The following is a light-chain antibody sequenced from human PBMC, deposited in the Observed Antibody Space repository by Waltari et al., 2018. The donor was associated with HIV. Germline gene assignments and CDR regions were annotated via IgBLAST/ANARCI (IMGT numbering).Light chain of an antibody. CDR3: CSYAGTITPYV. V-gene: IGLV2-23*01. CDR1: NSDVGSYNL. Sequence: SALTQPASVSGSPGQSLTISCTGTNSDVGSYNLVSWYQKHPGKAPKLMIYEDRKLPSGISNLFSGSKSVNTASLTISGLQAEDEAEYFCCSYAGTITPYVFGIGTKVTVL. J-gene: IGLJ1*01. CDR2: EDR.